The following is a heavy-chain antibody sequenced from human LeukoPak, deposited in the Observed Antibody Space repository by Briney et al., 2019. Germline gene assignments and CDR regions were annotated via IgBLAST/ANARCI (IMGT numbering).Heavy chain of an antibody. D-gene: IGHD1-20*01. Sequence: GGSLRLSCAASGFTFSTHAMSWVRQAPGKGLEWVAAMNGRGNRTYYADSVRGRFAISRDNSQNTLFLQMNSLRAEDTALYYCTKWGCTGNNCYPFDFWGQGTRVSVSS. CDR2: MNGRGNRT. CDR3: TKWGCTGNNCYPFDF. V-gene: IGHV3-23*01. CDR1: GFTFSTHA. J-gene: IGHJ4*02.